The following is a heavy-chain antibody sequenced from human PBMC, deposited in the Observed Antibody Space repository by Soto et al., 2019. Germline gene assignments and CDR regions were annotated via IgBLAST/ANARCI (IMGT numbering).Heavy chain of an antibody. CDR1: GGSISSSSYY. J-gene: IGHJ1*01. Sequence: SETLSLTCTVSGGSISSSSYYWGWIRQPPGKGLEWIGSIYYSGSTYYNPSLKSRVTISVDTSKNQFSLKLSSVTAADTAVYYCASNWHGDYKTKYFQHWGQGTLVTVSS. V-gene: IGHV4-39*01. D-gene: IGHD4-17*01. CDR2: IYYSGST. CDR3: ASNWHGDYKTKYFQH.